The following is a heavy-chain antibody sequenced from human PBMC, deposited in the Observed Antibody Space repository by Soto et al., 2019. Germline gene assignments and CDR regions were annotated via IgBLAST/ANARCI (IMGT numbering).Heavy chain of an antibody. CDR2: IIPSIGII. J-gene: IGHJ4*02. CDR3: AREGDMKFHSDSSDEPGY. V-gene: IGHV1-69*04. Sequence: QVQLVQSGAEVKKPGSSVKVSCKASGGTFSSFVISWVRQAPGQGLEWMGRIIPSIGIINYAQKFRGRVTITADTSTSTAYRELSSLRSDDTAVYYCAREGDMKFHSDSSDEPGYWGQGTLVTVSS. D-gene: IGHD3-22*01. CDR1: GGTFSSFV.